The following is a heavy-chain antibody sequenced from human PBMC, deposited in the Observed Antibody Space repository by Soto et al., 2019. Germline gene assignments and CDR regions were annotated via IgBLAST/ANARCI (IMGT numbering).Heavy chain of an antibody. CDR3: ARVVGALGHWFDP. Sequence: QVQLVQSGAEVKKPGASVKVSCKASGSTFPGNGLGWVRQAPGQGLEWMGRISAYNYNTNYAQKLQGRVTMTTDTSTSTAYMELRSLRSDDTAVYYCARVVGALGHWFDPWGQGTLVTVSS. V-gene: IGHV1-18*01. J-gene: IGHJ5*02. CDR1: GSTFPGNG. D-gene: IGHD1-26*01. CDR2: ISAYNYNT.